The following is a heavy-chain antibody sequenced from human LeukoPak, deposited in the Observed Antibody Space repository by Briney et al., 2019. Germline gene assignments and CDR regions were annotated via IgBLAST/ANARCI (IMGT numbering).Heavy chain of an antibody. CDR1: GFSVISHY. CDR3: ARFAAGGSYYYMDV. CDR2: TYSGGST. Sequence: GGSLRLSCAASGFSVISHYMSWVRQAPGKGLEWISVTYSGGSTYYADSVKGRFTISRDNSKNTLYLQLSSLRADDTAVYYCARFAAGGSYYYMDVWGKGTTVTVSS. V-gene: IGHV3-66*01. J-gene: IGHJ6*03. D-gene: IGHD6-25*01.